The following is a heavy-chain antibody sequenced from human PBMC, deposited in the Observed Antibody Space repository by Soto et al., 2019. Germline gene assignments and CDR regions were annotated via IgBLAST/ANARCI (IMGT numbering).Heavy chain of an antibody. D-gene: IGHD6-19*01. V-gene: IGHV3-33*01. CDR2: LWRDGSKV. J-gene: IGHJ4*02. Sequence: PGGSLRLSCAASGFAFSAYDMHWVRQAPGKRLEWVAVLWRDGSKVYYADSVKGRFIISRDNSKNTLYLEMNSLRVEDTAVYYCGRDGTGWTGGDHWGQGTLVTVSS. CDR1: GFAFSAYD. CDR3: GRDGTGWTGGDH.